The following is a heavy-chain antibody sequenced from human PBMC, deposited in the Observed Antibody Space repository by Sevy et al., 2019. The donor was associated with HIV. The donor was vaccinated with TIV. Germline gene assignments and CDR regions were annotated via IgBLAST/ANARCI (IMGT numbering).Heavy chain of an antibody. CDR2: IKSKTDGGTR. J-gene: IGHJ4*02. CDR3: TAGVGTSDFDY. Sequence: GGSLRLSCLASGFTFKNAWMSWVRQTPGKGLEWGGRIKSKTDGGTRDFAAVLKGRFAITRDDSKNTVSLQMDNLRTEDTAIYFCTAGVGTSDFDYWGQGILVTVSS. D-gene: IGHD3-3*01. V-gene: IGHV3-15*01. CDR1: GFTFKNAW.